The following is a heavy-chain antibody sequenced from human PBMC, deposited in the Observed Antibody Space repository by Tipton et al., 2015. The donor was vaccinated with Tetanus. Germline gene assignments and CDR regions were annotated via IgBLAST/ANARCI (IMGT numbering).Heavy chain of an antibody. CDR2: IYSGGST. V-gene: IGHV3-53*01. CDR1: GFTVSSNY. Sequence: QLVQSGGGLIQPGGSLRLSCAASGFTVSSNYMSWVRQAPGKGLEWVSVIYSGGSTYYADSVKGRFTISRDNSKNTLYLQMNSLRAEDTAVYYCARSIAVAGDAGFDYWGQGTLVTVSS. D-gene: IGHD6-19*01. CDR3: ARSIAVAGDAGFDY. J-gene: IGHJ4*02.